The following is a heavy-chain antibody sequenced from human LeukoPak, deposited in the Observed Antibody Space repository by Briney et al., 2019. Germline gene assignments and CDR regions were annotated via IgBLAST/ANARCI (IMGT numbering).Heavy chain of an antibody. CDR2: ISWNSGDI. CDR1: GFTFDDFA. D-gene: IGHD5-18*01. Sequence: PGRSLRLSYAASGFTFDDFALHWVRQAPGKGLEWVSGISWNSGDIGYADSVKGRFTISRDNAKNSLYLQMNSLRAEDTALYYCAKLYGYSYGYIDFWGQGTLVTVSS. J-gene: IGHJ4*02. CDR3: AKLYGYSYGYIDF. V-gene: IGHV3-9*01.